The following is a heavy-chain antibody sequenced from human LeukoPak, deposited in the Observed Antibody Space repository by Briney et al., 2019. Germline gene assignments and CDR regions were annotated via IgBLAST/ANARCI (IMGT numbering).Heavy chain of an antibody. CDR3: AKGTSSSWYYAFDI. V-gene: IGHV3-21*04. CDR1: GFTFSSYN. D-gene: IGHD6-13*01. Sequence: GGSLRLSCAASGFTFSSYNMNWVRQAPGKRLEWVSSVTSSSNVFYADSVKGRFTISRDNAKNSLYLQMNSLTAEDTAVYYCAKGTSSSWYYAFDIWGQGTMVTVSS. J-gene: IGHJ3*02. CDR2: VTSSSNV.